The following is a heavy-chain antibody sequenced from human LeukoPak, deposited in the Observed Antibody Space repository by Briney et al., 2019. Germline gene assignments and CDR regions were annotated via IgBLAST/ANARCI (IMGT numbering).Heavy chain of an antibody. D-gene: IGHD2-15*01. CDR1: QFTFSNYW. V-gene: IGHV3-30*03. Sequence: GGSLRLSCAASQFTFSNYWMSWVRQAPGKGLEWVAVISYDGSNKYYADSVKGRFTISRDNSKNTLYPQMNSLRAEDTAVYYCARSSGGNRRYYFDYWGQGTLVTVSS. CDR3: ARSSGGNRRYYFDY. J-gene: IGHJ4*02. CDR2: ISYDGSNK.